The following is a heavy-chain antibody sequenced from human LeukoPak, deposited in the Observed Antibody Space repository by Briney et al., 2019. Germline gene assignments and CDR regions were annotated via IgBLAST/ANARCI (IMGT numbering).Heavy chain of an antibody. CDR2: ISGSGGSI. J-gene: IGHJ4*02. D-gene: IGHD3-16*02. CDR3: AKGNYDYVWGSYRYSRHFDY. CDR1: GFTFSSYA. Sequence: GGSLRLSCAASGFTFSSYAMSWVRQAPGKGLEWVSAISGSGGSIYYADSVKGRFTISRDNSKNTLYLQMNSLRAEDTAVYYCAKGNYDYVWGSYRYSRHFDYWGQGTLVTVSS. V-gene: IGHV3-23*01.